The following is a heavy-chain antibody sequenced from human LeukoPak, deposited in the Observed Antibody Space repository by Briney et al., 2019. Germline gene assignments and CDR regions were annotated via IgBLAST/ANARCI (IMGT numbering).Heavy chain of an antibody. D-gene: IGHD4-17*01. V-gene: IGHV4-59*08. Sequence: SETLSLTCAVSGASISSYYWSWIRQPPGKGLEWIGYIYYTGSAHYNPSLKSRVTISVGTSKNQFSLKLSSVTAADTAVYYCARPAIYGDYDSYGMDVWGQGTTVTVSS. J-gene: IGHJ6*02. CDR3: ARPAIYGDYDSYGMDV. CDR1: GASISSYY. CDR2: IYYTGSA.